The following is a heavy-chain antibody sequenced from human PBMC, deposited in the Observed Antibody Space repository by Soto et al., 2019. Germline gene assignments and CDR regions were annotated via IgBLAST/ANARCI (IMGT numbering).Heavy chain of an antibody. CDR1: GGSISSYY. J-gene: IGHJ4*02. D-gene: IGHD6-13*01. V-gene: IGHV4-59*01. CDR2: IYYSGST. CDR3: ASWGIAAAR. Sequence: TSETLSLTCTVSGGSISSYYWSWIRQPPGKGLEWIGHIYYSGSTNYNPSLKSRVTISVDTSKNQFSLKLSSVTAADTAVHYCASWGIAAARWGQGTLVTVSS.